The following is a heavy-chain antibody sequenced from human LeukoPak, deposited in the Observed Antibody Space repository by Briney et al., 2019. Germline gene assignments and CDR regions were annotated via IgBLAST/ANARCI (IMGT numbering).Heavy chain of an antibody. Sequence: ASVKVSCKASGYTFNSYSINWVRQVPGQGLEWMGWINAYNGNTNYAQKVQGRVTMTTDTSTSTAYMELRSLRSDDTALYYCARDGFRGPSDYWGQGTLVTVSS. CDR3: ARDGFRGPSDY. CDR1: GYTFNSYS. V-gene: IGHV1-18*01. CDR2: INAYNGNT. J-gene: IGHJ4*02. D-gene: IGHD3-16*01.